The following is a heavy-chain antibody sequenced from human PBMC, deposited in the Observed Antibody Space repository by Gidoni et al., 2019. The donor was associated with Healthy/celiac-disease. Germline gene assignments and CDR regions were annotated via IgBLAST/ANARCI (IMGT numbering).Heavy chain of an antibody. CDR1: GFTFSDYY. J-gene: IGHJ5*02. Sequence: QVQLVESGGGLVKPGGSLRLSCAASGFTFSDYYMNWIRPAPGKGLGWISYINSRASSIYYADSVKGRFTISRDNARNSLYLQMNSLRAEDTAVYYCARDKDYDFWSGLFDPWGQGTLVTVSS. CDR3: ARDKDYDFWSGLFDP. V-gene: IGHV3-11*01. D-gene: IGHD3-3*01. CDR2: INSRASSI.